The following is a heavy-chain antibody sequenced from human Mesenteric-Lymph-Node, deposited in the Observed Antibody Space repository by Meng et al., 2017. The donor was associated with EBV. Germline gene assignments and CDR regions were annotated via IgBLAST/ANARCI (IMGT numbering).Heavy chain of an antibody. V-gene: IGHV2-5*02. J-gene: IGHJ1*01. CDR1: GFSLSTSGVG. Sequence: QITLKESGPTLGKPTQTLTLPCTFSGFSLSTSGVGVGWIRQPPGKALEWLALIYWDDDKRYSPSLKSRLTITKDTSKNQVVHTMTNMDPVDTATYYCAHSDVYFQHWGQGTLVTVSS. CDR2: IYWDDDK. CDR3: AHSDVYFQH.